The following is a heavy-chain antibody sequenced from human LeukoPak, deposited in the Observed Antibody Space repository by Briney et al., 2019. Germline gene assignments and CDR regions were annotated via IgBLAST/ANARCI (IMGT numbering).Heavy chain of an antibody. CDR1: GFTFSAYA. CDR2: ISNNGGSS. J-gene: IGHJ4*02. CDR3: AKDLGGEGGSGFPGY. V-gene: IGHV3-64D*09. Sequence: GGSLRLSCSASGFTFSAYAMYWVRQAPGKGLEYVSGISNNGGSSFYADSVKGRFTISRDNSKNTLYLQMSSLRAEDTAVYYCAKDLGGEGGSGFPGYWGRGTLVTVSS. D-gene: IGHD3-10*01.